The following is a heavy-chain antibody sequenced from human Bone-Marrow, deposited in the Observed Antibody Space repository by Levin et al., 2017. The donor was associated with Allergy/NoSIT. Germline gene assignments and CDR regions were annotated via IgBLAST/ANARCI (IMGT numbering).Heavy chain of an antibody. D-gene: IGHD2-15*01. V-gene: IGHV1-18*04. Sequence: GGSLRLSCKASGSTFTSYGISWVRQAPGQGLEWMGWISAYNGDTKYARKLQGRVTMTTDTPTSTAYMELRSLRSGDTAVYYCARDCSGGTCYVQQWGQGTLVTVSS. CDR3: ARDCSGGTCYVQQ. CDR2: ISAYNGDT. J-gene: IGHJ1*01. CDR1: GSTFTSYG.